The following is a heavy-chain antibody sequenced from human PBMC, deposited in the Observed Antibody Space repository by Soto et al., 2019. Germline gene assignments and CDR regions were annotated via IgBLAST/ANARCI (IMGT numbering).Heavy chain of an antibody. V-gene: IGHV4-59*13. Sequence: SDTLSLTCTLSCGSFGTNYWSWIRQAPGKGLEWIGYTYHTGSTKYNPSLKSRATISVDTSKNQFSLTLNSAAAADTAVYYCATDSAGRGPFDPWGQGILVTVSS. J-gene: IGHJ5*02. D-gene: IGHD3-10*01. CDR1: CGSFGTNY. CDR3: ATDSAGRGPFDP. CDR2: TYHTGST.